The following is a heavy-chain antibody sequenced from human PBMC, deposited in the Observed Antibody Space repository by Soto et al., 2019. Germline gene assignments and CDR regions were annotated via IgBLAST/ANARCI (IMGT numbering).Heavy chain of an antibody. CDR2: FNPIFETA. D-gene: IGHD3-10*01. Sequence: QVQLVQSGAEVKKPGSSVKVSCKASGGTFSSYAISWVRQAPGQWLEWMGGFNPIFETANYAQKFQGRVTITADESTNTAYMELSSLRSEDTAVYYCTRGITLIRGVIPPGYYYGMDVWGQGTTVAVSS. J-gene: IGHJ6*02. V-gene: IGHV1-69*01. CDR3: TRGITLIRGVIPPGYYYGMDV. CDR1: GGTFSSYA.